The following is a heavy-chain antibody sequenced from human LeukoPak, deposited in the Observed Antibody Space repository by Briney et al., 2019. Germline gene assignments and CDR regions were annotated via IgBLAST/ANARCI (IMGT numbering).Heavy chain of an antibody. D-gene: IGHD6-13*01. CDR1: GFIFSDYY. V-gene: IGHV3-11*01. J-gene: IGHJ5*02. Sequence: GGSLRLSCAASGFIFSDYYMSWIRQAPGKGLEWISYISSNGRTIHYADSVKGRFIISRDNTKKSLYLQMNSLRVEDTAVYYCARAAGWLDPWGRGTLVTVPS. CDR3: ARAAGWLDP. CDR2: ISSNGRTI.